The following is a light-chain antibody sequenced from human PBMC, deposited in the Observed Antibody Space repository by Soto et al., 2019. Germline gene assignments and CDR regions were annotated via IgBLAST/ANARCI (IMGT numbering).Light chain of an antibody. Sequence: EIEMTQSPATLSVSPGERATLSCRASQSVSSNFNLAWYKQKPGQAPRLLIYGASTRATGIPARFSGSGSGTEFTLTISSLQSDDFAIYYCQQYNNWPYTFGQGTKLEIK. CDR2: GAS. CDR3: QQYNNWPYT. J-gene: IGKJ2*01. CDR1: QSVSSN. V-gene: IGKV3-15*01.